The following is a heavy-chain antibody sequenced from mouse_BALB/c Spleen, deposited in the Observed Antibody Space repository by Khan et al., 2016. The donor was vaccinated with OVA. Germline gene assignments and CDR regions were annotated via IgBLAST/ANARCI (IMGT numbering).Heavy chain of an antibody. J-gene: IGHJ2*01. D-gene: IGHD1-1*01. CDR2: ISYSGNT. Sequence: EVQLQESGPGLVKPSQSLSLTCTVTGYSITSDYAWNWIRQFPGNKLEWMGYISYSGNTKYNPSLKSRISITSDTSENQFFLQLNSVTIEDTATNYCARIYGGDFDYWGQGTTLTVSS. CDR1: GYSITSDYA. V-gene: IGHV3-2*02. CDR3: ARIYGGDFDY.